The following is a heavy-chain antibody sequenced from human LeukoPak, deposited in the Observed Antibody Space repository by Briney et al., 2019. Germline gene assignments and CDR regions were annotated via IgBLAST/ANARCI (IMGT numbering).Heavy chain of an antibody. Sequence: GESLKISFAASGFTFSTYSMNWARQAPGKGLEWISYISDSSSFKYYADSVKGRFIISRDNAKNSLYLQMDSLRAEDTAVFYCARSSGTYLRSDAFDIWGQGTTVTVS. J-gene: IGHJ3*02. D-gene: IGHD1-26*01. CDR3: ARSSGTYLRSDAFDI. CDR2: ISDSSSFK. CDR1: GFTFSTYS. V-gene: IGHV3-48*01.